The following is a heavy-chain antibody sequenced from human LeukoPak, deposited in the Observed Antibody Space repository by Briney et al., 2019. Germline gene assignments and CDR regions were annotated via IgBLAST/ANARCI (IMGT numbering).Heavy chain of an antibody. CDR1: GDSITSAFD. D-gene: IGHD2-15*01. J-gene: IGHJ5*02. CDR3: ARDHLACSGDTCFSPHWFDP. CDR2: ISHSGTT. V-gene: IGHV4-38-2*02. Sequence: SETLSLPCTVSGDSITSAFDWGWVRQPPGKGLEWIGSISHSGTTYYAPSFKSRLTISLDPSKNQLSLKLSSVTAADTAVFFCARDHLACSGDTCFSPHWFDPWGQGTLVIVSS.